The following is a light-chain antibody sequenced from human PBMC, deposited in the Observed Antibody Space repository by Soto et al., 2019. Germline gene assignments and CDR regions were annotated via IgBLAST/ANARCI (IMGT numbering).Light chain of an antibody. CDR1: QGIGTY. CDR2: AAY. V-gene: IGKV1-39*01. CDR3: QQSYDTPRT. J-gene: IGKJ1*01. Sequence: DIQMTQSPSSLSASVGDRVTITCRASQGIGTYLNWYQQRPGKAPKLLIYAAYNLQSGVPSRFSGSGSGTDFTPTINGLQDEDFATYSCQQSYDTPRTFGPGTKVEVK.